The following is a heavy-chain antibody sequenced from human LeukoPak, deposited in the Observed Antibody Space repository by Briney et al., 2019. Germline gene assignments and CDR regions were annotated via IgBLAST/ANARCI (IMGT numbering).Heavy chain of an antibody. CDR1: GGTFSSYA. Sequence: SVKVSRKASGGTFSSYAISWVRQAPGQGLEWMGGIIPIFGTANYAQKFQGRVTITADESTSTAYMELSSLRSEDTAVYYCARHRETAAGTMDYWGQGTLVTVSS. CDR3: ARHRETAAGTMDY. J-gene: IGHJ4*02. CDR2: IIPIFGTA. V-gene: IGHV1-69*13. D-gene: IGHD6-13*01.